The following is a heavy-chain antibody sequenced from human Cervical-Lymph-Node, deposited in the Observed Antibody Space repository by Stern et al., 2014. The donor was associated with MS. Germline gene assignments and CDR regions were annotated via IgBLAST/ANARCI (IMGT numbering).Heavy chain of an antibody. J-gene: IGHJ4*02. D-gene: IGHD3-22*01. CDR2: ISYDGTKK. Sequence: VHLVESGGGVVRPGRSLRLSCAASGFIFSNHGMHWVRQAPGKVLEWVAVISYDGTKKYYTDSVKGRFTISSDTSNCAKDRMVKYDYDSSGYSHFDYWGQGILVTVSS. CDR1: GFIFSNHG. V-gene: IGHV3-30*03. CDR3: Y.